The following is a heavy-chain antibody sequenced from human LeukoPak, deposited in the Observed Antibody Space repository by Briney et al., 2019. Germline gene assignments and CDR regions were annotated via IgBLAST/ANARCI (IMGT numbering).Heavy chain of an antibody. CDR3: AGRDRYCSSTSCYVPLEQCWFDP. Sequence: SETLSLTCTVSGGSISSSSYYWGWIRQPPGKGLEWIGSIYHSGSTYYNPSLKSRVTISVDTSKNQFSLKLSSVTAADTAVYYCAGRDRYCSSTSCYVPLEQCWFDPWGQGTLVTVSS. D-gene: IGHD2-2*01. CDR2: IYHSGST. J-gene: IGHJ5*02. CDR1: GGSISSSSYY. V-gene: IGHV4-39*07.